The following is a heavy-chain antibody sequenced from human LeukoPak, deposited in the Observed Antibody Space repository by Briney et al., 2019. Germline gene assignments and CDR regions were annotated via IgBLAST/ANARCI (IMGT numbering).Heavy chain of an antibody. Sequence: ASVKVSCKASGYTFTGYYMHWVRQAPGQGLEWMGWINPNSGGTNYAQKFQGRVTMTRDTSTSTVYMELSSLRSEGTAMYYCARGAYDILTGYYPLDYWGQGTLVTVSS. J-gene: IGHJ4*02. CDR1: GYTFTGYY. V-gene: IGHV1-2*02. CDR2: INPNSGGT. D-gene: IGHD3-9*01. CDR3: ARGAYDILTGYYPLDY.